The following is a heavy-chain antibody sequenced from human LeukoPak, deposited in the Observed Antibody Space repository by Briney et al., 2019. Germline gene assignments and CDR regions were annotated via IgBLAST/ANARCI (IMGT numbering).Heavy chain of an antibody. D-gene: IGHD3-10*01. CDR2: ISGSGGST. CDR3: ARTARGSGSYLLYYFDY. V-gene: IGHV3-23*01. CDR1: GFTFSSYA. J-gene: IGHJ4*02. Sequence: PGGSLRLSCAASGFTFSSYAMHWVRQAPGKGLEWVSAISGSGGSTYYADSVKGRFTISRDNSKNTLFLQMNSLRAEDTAVYYCARTARGSGSYLLYYFDYWGQGSLVTVSS.